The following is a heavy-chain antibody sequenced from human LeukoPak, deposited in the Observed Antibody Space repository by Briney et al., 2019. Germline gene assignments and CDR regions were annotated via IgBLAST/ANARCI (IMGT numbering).Heavy chain of an antibody. D-gene: IGHD5-18*01. J-gene: IGHJ4*02. CDR1: GFTFSSYA. CDR3: AKAHGYSYGPLAGYPNHFDY. CDR2: ISGSGGST. V-gene: IGHV3-23*01. Sequence: PGGSLRLSCAASGFTFSSYAMSWVRQAPGKGLEWVSAISGSGGSTYYADSVKGRFTISSDNSKNTLYLQMNSLRAEDTAVYYCAKAHGYSYGPLAGYPNHFDYWGQGTLVTVSS.